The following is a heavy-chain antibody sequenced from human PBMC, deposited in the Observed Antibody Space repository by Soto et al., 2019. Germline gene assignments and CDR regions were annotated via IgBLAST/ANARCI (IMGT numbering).Heavy chain of an antibody. CDR1: GFTFSNAW. CDR2: IKSKTDGGTT. CDR3: TSNRRYTMPEFDP. V-gene: IGHV3-15*01. D-gene: IGHD2-2*01. Sequence: GGSLRLSCAASGFTFSNAWMSWVRQAPGKGLEWVGRIKSKTDGGTTDYAAPVKGRFTISRDDSKNTLYLQMNSLKTEDTAVYYCTSNRRYTMPEFDPWGQGTLVTVSS. J-gene: IGHJ5*02.